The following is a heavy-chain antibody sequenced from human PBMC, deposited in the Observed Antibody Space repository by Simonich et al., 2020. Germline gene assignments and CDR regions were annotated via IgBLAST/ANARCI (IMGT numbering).Heavy chain of an antibody. CDR3: ARDVDTAMVFDY. Sequence: EVQLVESGGGLVKPGGSLRLSCAASGFTFSSYSMNWVRQAPGKGREWVSTSSSSSSYIYYADSVKGRFTISRDNANNSLYLQMNSLRAEDTAVYYCARDVDTAMVFDYWGQGTLVTVSS. V-gene: IGHV3-21*01. J-gene: IGHJ4*02. D-gene: IGHD5-18*01. CDR2: SSSSSSYI. CDR1: GFTFSSYS.